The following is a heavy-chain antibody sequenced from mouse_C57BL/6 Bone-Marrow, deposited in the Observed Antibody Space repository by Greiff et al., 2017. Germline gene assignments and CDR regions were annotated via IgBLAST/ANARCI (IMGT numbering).Heavy chain of an antibody. CDR3: ARRAYYSNYWFAY. CDR2: ISSGGSYT. CDR1: GFTFSSYG. Sequence: ELQGVESGGDLVKPGGSLKLSCAASGFTFSSYGMSWVRQTPDKRLEWVATISSGGSYTYYPDSVKGRFTISRDNAKNTLYLQMSSLKSEDTAMYYCARRAYYSNYWFAYWGQGTLVTVSA. J-gene: IGHJ3*01. V-gene: IGHV5-6*01. D-gene: IGHD2-5*01.